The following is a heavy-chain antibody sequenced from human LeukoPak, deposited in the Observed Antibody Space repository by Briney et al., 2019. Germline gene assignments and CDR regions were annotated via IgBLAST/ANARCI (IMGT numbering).Heavy chain of an antibody. V-gene: IGHV3-30*18. CDR2: ISYDGSNK. J-gene: IGHJ6*03. D-gene: IGHD6-25*01. CDR3: AKDGQALQRLPAYYYMDV. Sequence: GRSLRLSCAASGFTFSSYGIHWVRQAPGKGLEWVAVISYDGSNKYHADSVKGRFTISRDNSKNTLYLQMNSLRAEDTAVYYCAKDGQALQRLPAYYYMDVWGKGTTVTVSS. CDR1: GFTFSSYG.